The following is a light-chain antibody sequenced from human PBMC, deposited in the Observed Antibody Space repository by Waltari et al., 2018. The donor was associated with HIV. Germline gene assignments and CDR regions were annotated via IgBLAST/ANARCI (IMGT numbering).Light chain of an antibody. J-gene: IGLJ2*01. CDR1: ILAKKV. V-gene: IGLV3-27*01. CDR3: YSAADNIVL. Sequence: SYELTQPSSVSVSPGQTARIACSGDILAKKVARWFQQKPGQAPVLILFKGSERPSGIPDRLSGSISWTTVTLTIGGAQVDYEADYYCYSAADNIVLFGGGTKLTVL. CDR2: KGS.